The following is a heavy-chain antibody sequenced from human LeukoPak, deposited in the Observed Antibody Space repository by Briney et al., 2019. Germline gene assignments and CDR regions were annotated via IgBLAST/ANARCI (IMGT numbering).Heavy chain of an antibody. CDR2: INHSGST. V-gene: IGHV4-34*01. D-gene: IGHD3-3*01. CDR1: GGSFSGYY. CDR3: AINDFWSGYYPFDY. J-gene: IGHJ4*02. Sequence: SETLSLTCAVYGGSFSGYYWSWIRQPPGKGLEWIGGINHSGSTNYNPSLKSRVTISVDTSKNQFSLKLSSVTAADTAVYYCAINDFWSGYYPFDYWGQGTLVTVSS.